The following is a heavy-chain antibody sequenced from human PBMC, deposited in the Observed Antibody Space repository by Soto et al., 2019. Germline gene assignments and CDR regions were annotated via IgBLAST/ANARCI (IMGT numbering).Heavy chain of an antibody. D-gene: IGHD6-6*01. CDR2: ISSSSNTI. Sequence: GGLLRVSWAAAGGTFTSYSVNCVLQAPGKGLEWVSYISSSSNTIYYADSVKGRFTISRDNAKTSLYLQMSRLTAEDTAVYYCARDVSGSSIAAPYFDYWGQGTLVTVSS. J-gene: IGHJ4*02. CDR3: ARDVSGSSIAAPYFDY. CDR1: GGTFTSYS. V-gene: IGHV3-48*01.